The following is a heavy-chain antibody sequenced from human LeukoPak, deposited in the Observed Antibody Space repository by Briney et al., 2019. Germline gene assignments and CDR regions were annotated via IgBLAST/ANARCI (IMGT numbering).Heavy chain of an antibody. D-gene: IGHD1-26*01. CDR3: AKARWEPNFDY. CDR1: GFTFDDYA. Sequence: AGGSLRLSCAASGFTFDDYAMHWVRQGPGKSLEWVSLINENGDIAYYGDSVRGRFTVSRDNAENSLYLQMNSLTTEDTALYYCAKARWEPNFDYWGQGTLVTVSS. J-gene: IGHJ4*02. V-gene: IGHV3-43*02. CDR2: INENGDIA.